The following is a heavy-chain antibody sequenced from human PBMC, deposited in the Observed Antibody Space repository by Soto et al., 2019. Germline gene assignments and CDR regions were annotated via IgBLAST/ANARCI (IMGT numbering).Heavy chain of an antibody. Sequence: GGSLRLSCAASGFTFSSYGMHWVRQAPGKGLEWVAVISYDGSNKYYADSVKGRFTIARDNSKNTLYLQMNSLRAEDTAVYYCAKGPIIGATILLDYWGQG. D-gene: IGHD5-12*01. CDR1: GFTFSSYG. J-gene: IGHJ4*02. V-gene: IGHV3-30*18. CDR3: AKGPIIGATILLDY. CDR2: ISYDGSNK.